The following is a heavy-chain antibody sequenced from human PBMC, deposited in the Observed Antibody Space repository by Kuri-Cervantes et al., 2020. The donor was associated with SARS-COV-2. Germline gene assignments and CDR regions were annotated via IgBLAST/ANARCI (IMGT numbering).Heavy chain of an antibody. CDR2: IYYSGST. CDR3: ARLGRYCSSTSCYPNWFDP. CDR1: GGSISSYY. J-gene: IGHJ5*02. V-gene: IGHV4-59*01. Sequence: ESLKISCTVSGGSISSYYWSWIRQPPGQGLEWLGYIYYSGSTNYNPSLKSRVTISVDTSKNQFSLKLSSVTAADTAVYYCARLGRYCSSTSCYPNWFDPWGQGTLVTVSS. D-gene: IGHD2-2*01.